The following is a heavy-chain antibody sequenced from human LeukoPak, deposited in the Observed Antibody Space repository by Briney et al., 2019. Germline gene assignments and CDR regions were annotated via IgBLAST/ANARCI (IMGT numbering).Heavy chain of an antibody. CDR1: GYTFTSYA. CDR3: ARARTANVVPAALEFDY. Sequence: ASVKVSCKASGYTFTSYAMHWVRQAPGQRLEWMGWINAGNGNTKYSQKFQGRVTITRDTSASTAYMELRSLRSDDAAVYYCARARTANVVPAALEFDYWGQGTLVTVSS. D-gene: IGHD2-2*01. CDR2: INAGNGNT. J-gene: IGHJ4*02. V-gene: IGHV1-3*01.